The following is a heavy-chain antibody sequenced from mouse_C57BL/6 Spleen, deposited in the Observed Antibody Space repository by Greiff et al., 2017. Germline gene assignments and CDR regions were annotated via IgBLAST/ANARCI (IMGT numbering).Heavy chain of an antibody. D-gene: IGHD1-1*01. Sequence: VQLQQSGPELVKPGASVKISCKASGYTFTDYYMNWVKQSHGKSLEWIGDINPNNGGTSYNQKFKGKATLTVDKSSSTAYMELRSLTSEDSAVYYCARCHITTVVEGYFDVWGTGTTVTVSS. J-gene: IGHJ1*03. CDR3: ARCHITTVVEGYFDV. CDR1: GYTFTDYY. V-gene: IGHV1-26*01. CDR2: INPNNGGT.